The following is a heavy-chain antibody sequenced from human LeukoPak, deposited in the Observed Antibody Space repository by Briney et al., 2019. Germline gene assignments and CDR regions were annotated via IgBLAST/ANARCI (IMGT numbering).Heavy chain of an antibody. CDR3: AGRGLDP. CDR2: INPNSGGT. J-gene: IGHJ5*02. Sequence: ASVKVSCKASGYTFTSYYMHWVRQAPGQGLEWMGLINPNSGGTSYAQKFQGRVTMTRDTSTSTAYMELSRLRSDDTAVYHCAGRGLDPWGQGTLVTVSS. CDR1: GYTFTSYY. V-gene: IGHV1-2*02.